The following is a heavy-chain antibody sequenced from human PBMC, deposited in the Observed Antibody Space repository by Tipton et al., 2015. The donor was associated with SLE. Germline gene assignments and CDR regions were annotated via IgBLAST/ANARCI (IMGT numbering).Heavy chain of an antibody. CDR1: GGSFSGYY. D-gene: IGHD3-3*01. V-gene: IGHV4-34*01. Sequence: GLVKPSETLSLTCAVYGGSFSGYYWSWIRQPPGKGLEWIGSIYYSGSTYYNPSLKSRVTISVDTSKNQFSLKLSSVTAADTAVCYCAREPLEVREWFDLWGRGTLVTVSS. J-gene: IGHJ2*01. CDR3: AREPLEVREWFDL. CDR2: IYYSGST.